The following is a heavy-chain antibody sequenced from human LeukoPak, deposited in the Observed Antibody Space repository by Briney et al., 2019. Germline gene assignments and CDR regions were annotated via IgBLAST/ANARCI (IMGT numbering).Heavy chain of an antibody. J-gene: IGHJ4*02. CDR1: GGSISSSSYY. V-gene: IGHV4-39*07. Sequence: PSETLSLTCTVSGGSISSSSYYWGWIRQPPGKGLEWIGSIYYSGSTYYNPSLKSRVTISVDTSKNQFSLKLSSVTAADTAVYYCARGPALYYDFWSGHSKKVYYFDYWGQGTLVTVSS. D-gene: IGHD3-3*01. CDR2: IYYSGST. CDR3: ARGPALYYDFWSGHSKKVYYFDY.